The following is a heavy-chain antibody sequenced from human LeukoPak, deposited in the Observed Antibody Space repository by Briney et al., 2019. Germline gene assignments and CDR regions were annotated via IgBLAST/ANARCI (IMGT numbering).Heavy chain of an antibody. Sequence: PGGSLRLSCTASGFTFGDYAMSWVRQAPGKGLEWVGFIRSKAYGGTTEYAASVKGRFTISRDDSKSIAYLQMNSLKTEDTAVYYCTRETYGDYEDYYYYYMDVWSKGTTVTVSS. J-gene: IGHJ6*03. CDR1: GFTFGDYA. CDR3: TRETYGDYEDYYYYYMDV. D-gene: IGHD4-17*01. CDR2: IRSKAYGGTT. V-gene: IGHV3-49*04.